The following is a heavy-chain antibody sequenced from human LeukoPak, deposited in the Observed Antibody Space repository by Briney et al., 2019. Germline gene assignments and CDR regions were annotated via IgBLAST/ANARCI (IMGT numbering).Heavy chain of an antibody. D-gene: IGHD6-19*01. V-gene: IGHV3-11*04. CDR3: ARGSTGWYSYSYYMDV. CDR1: GFTFSDYY. Sequence: GGSLRLSCAASGFTFSDYYMTWIRQAPGQGLEWVSYISGSGSAKHYADSVKGRFTISRDSAKNSLYLQMNSLRAEDTAVYYCARGSTGWYSYSYYMDVWGKGTTVTISS. CDR2: ISGSGSAK. J-gene: IGHJ6*03.